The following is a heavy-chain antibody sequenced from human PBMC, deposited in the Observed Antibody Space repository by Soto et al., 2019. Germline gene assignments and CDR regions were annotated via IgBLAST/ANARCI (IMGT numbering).Heavy chain of an antibody. V-gene: IGHV4-34*01. D-gene: IGHD1-1*01. CDR2: MSHSGGT. Sequence: QVQLQQWGAGLLKPSETLSLTCAVFGGSVNSGNYYWSWIRQPPGKGLAWIGEMSHSGGTHINPSRKSRVTISVDTPKNQFSLKMSSVTAADTALYYCARVERGTATTVVDAFDIWGPGTMVTVSS. CDR3: ARVERGTATTVVDAFDI. J-gene: IGHJ3*02. CDR1: GGSVNSGNYY.